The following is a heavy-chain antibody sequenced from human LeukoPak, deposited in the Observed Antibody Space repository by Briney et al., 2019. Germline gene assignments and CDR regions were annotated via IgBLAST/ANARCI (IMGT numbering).Heavy chain of an antibody. Sequence: ASVKVSCKASGYTFTGYYMHWVRQAPGQGLEWMGRINPNSGGKYYADSVKGRFTISRDNSKNTLYLQMNSLRAEDTAVYYCADDSSGWYGFDYWGQGTLVTVSS. D-gene: IGHD6-19*01. CDR2: INPNSGGK. V-gene: IGHV1-2*06. J-gene: IGHJ4*02. CDR1: GYTFTGYY. CDR3: ADDSSGWYGFDY.